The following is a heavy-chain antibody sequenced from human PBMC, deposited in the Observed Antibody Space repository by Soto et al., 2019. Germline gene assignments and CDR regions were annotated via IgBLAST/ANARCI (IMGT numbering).Heavy chain of an antibody. CDR2: IHYSGST. D-gene: IGHD6-13*01. J-gene: IGHJ4*02. CDR3: VRDSIAATGQSYFDY. V-gene: IGHV4-59*01. CDR1: GGSISSYY. Sequence: SETLSLTCTVSGGSISSYYWSWIRQPPGKGLEWIGYIHYSGSTNYNPSLKSRVTISVDTSKNQFSLKLNSVTAADTAVYYCVRDSIAATGQSYFDYWGQGTLVTVPS.